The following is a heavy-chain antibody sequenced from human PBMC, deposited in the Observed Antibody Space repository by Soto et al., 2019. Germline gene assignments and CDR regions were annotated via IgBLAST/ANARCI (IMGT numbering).Heavy chain of an antibody. CDR3: ARAFRGWRSLNWFDP. D-gene: IGHD3-10*01. CDR2: IWYDGSNK. V-gene: IGHV3-33*01. J-gene: IGHJ5*01. Sequence: GGSLRLSCAASGFTFSSYGMHWVRQAPGKGLEWAAVIWYDGSNKYYADSVKGRFTISRDNSKNTLYLQMNSLRAEDTAVYYCARAFRGWRSLNWFDPWGQGTLVTVSS. CDR1: GFTFSSYG.